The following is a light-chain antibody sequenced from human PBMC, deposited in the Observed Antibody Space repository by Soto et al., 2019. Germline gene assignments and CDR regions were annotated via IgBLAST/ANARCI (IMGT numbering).Light chain of an antibody. CDR2: DVS. CDR3: CSYAGNYGYV. V-gene: IGLV2-11*01. CDR1: GSGHGHYNY. Sequence: QSALTQPRSVSGSPGQSVTISCTGTGSGHGHYNYVSWYQSHPGKAPKLIIFDVSERPAGVPDRFSGSKSANTASLTISGLQAEDEADYYCCSYAGNYGYVFGTGTKLTVL. J-gene: IGLJ1*01.